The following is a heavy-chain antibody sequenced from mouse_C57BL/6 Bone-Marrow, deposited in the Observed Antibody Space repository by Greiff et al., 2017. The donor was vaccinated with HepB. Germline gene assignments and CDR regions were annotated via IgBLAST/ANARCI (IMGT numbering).Heavy chain of an antibody. J-gene: IGHJ3*01. CDR2: IYPRDGST. Sequence: VQLQQSGPELVKPGASVKLSCKASGYTFTSYDINWVKQRPGQGLEWIGWIYPRDGSTKYNEKFKGKATLTVDTSSSTAYMELHSLTSADSAVDFCARSGDDYDVAYWGQGTLVTVSA. CDR3: ARSGDDYDVAY. V-gene: IGHV1-85*01. D-gene: IGHD2-4*01. CDR1: GYTFTSYD.